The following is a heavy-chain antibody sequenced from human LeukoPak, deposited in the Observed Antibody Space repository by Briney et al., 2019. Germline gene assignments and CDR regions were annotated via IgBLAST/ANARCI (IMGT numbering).Heavy chain of an antibody. CDR1: GGTFNNYA. CDR2: IIPILGSA. J-gene: IGHJ4*02. Sequence: ASVKVSCKASGGTFNNYAVTWVRQAPGQGLEWMGGIIPILGSANYAQKFQDRLTITADESTSTAYMELSSLRSDDTAVYYCAGEGRLRASEYFFDQWGQGTLVTVSS. CDR3: AGEGRLRASEYFFDQ. V-gene: IGHV1-69*13. D-gene: IGHD2/OR15-2a*01.